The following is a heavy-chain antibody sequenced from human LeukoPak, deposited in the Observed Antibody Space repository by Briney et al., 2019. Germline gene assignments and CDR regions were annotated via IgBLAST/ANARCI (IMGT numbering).Heavy chain of an antibody. CDR3: ARVRYYYYGMDV. CDR2: ISGSAGST. CDR1: GFTFSSYA. J-gene: IGHJ6*02. Sequence: GGSLRLSCAASGFTFSSYAMNWVRQAPGKGLEWVSAISGSAGSTYYADSVKGRFTISIDNSKNTLYLQMNSLRAEDTAVYYCARVRYYYYGMDVWGQGTTVTVSS. V-gene: IGHV3-23*01.